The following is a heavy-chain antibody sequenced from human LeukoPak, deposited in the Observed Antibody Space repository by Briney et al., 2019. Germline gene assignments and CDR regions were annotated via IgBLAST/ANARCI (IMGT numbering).Heavy chain of an antibody. D-gene: IGHD6-6*01. Sequence: ASVKVSCKASGYTFTGYYMHWVRQAPGQGLEWMGWINPNSGGTNYAQKFQGRVTMTRDTSISTAYMELSRLRSDDTAVYYCARVFEYSSSGEDYWGQGPLVTVT. CDR3: ARVFEYSSSGEDY. CDR1: GYTFTGYY. J-gene: IGHJ4*02. V-gene: IGHV1-2*02. CDR2: INPNSGGT.